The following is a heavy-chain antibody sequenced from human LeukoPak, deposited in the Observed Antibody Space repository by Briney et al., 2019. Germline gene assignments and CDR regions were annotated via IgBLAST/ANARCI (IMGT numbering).Heavy chain of an antibody. CDR2: INSDGSST. V-gene: IGHV3-74*01. CDR1: GFTFSGYW. J-gene: IGHJ4*02. CDR3: ARRAYSSSSPPFDY. Sequence: GGSLRLSCAASGFTFSGYWMHWVRQAPGKGLVWVSHINSDGSSTTYANSVKGRFTISRDNAKNTLYLQMNSLRAEDTAVYYCARRAYSSSSPPFDYWGQGTLVTVSS. D-gene: IGHD6-6*01.